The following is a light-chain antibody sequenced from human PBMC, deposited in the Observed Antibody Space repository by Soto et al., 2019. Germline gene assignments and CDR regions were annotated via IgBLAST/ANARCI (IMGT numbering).Light chain of an antibody. Sequence: QSVLTQPASVAGSPGQSISISCTGSGSDIGTYDYVSWYQQHPGKAPRLIIFEVSYRPSWVSDRFSGSKSGNTASLTISGLQPEDEADYHCSSYTRTASLLLFGGGTQLTVL. CDR2: EVS. V-gene: IGLV2-14*01. CDR1: GSDIGTYDY. J-gene: IGLJ2*01. CDR3: SSYTRTASLLL.